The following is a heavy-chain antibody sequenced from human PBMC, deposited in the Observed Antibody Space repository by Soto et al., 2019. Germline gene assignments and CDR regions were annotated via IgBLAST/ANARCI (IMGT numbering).Heavy chain of an antibody. CDR3: ARHLWLVYCSSTSCLNWFDP. D-gene: IGHD2-2*01. V-gene: IGHV4-39*01. CDR1: GGSISSSSYY. J-gene: IGHJ5*02. CDR2: IYYSGST. Sequence: SETLSLTCTVSGGSISSSSYYWGWIRQPPGKGLEWIGSIYYSGSTYYNPSLKSRVTISVDTSKNQFSLKLSSVTAADTAVYYCARHLWLVYCSSTSCLNWFDPWGQGTLVTVSS.